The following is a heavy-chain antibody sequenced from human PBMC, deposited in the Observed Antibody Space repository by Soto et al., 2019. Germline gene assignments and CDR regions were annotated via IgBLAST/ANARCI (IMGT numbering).Heavy chain of an antibody. D-gene: IGHD4-4*01. Sequence: ASVKVSCKASGGTFSSYAISWVRQAPGQGLEWMGGIIPIFGTANYAQKFQGRVTITADESTSTAYMELSSLRSEDTAVYYCTRGNSNPPYNRMDYRGQGTPVTVSS. V-gene: IGHV1-69*13. CDR3: TRGNSNPPYNRMDY. J-gene: IGHJ4*02. CDR1: GGTFSSYA. CDR2: IIPIFGTA.